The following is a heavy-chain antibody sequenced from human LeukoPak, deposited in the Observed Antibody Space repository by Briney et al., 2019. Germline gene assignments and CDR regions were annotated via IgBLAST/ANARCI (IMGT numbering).Heavy chain of an antibody. CDR3: ARVSGDYYYYGMDV. D-gene: IGHD3-3*02. J-gene: IGHJ6*02. CDR2: IYYSGST. Sequence: PSETLSLTCTVSGGSISSYYWSWIRQPPGKGLEWIGYIYYSGSTNYNPSLKSRVTISVDTSKNQFSLKLSSVTAADTAVYYCARVSGDYYYYGMDVWGQGTTVTVSS. CDR1: GGSISSYY. V-gene: IGHV4-59*01.